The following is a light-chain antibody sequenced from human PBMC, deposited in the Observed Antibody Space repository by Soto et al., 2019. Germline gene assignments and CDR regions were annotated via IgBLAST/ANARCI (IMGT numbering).Light chain of an antibody. Sequence: DLQMTQSPSSLSASVGDRVTITCRASQSISSYLNWYQQKPGKAPKLLIYAASSLQSGVPSRFSGSGPGTDFTLTISSLQPEDFATYYCQQSYSTSWTFGQGTKVEIK. CDR3: QQSYSTSWT. CDR1: QSISSY. V-gene: IGKV1-39*01. CDR2: AAS. J-gene: IGKJ1*01.